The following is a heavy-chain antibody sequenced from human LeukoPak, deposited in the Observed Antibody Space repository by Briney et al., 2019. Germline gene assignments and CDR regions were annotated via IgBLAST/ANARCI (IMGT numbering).Heavy chain of an antibody. D-gene: IGHD3-10*01. Sequence: PGGSLRLSCAASGFTFSSYTMSWVRQAPGKGLEWVSSISSSSSYIYYADSLKGRFTISRDNAKNSLYLQMSSLRAEDTALYYCAREAGVGFGELDYWGQGTLVTVSS. V-gene: IGHV3-21*01. CDR3: AREAGVGFGELDY. CDR2: ISSSSSYI. CDR1: GFTFSSYT. J-gene: IGHJ4*02.